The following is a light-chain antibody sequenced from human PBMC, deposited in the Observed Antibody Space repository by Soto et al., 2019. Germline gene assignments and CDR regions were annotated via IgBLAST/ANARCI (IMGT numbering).Light chain of an antibody. Sequence: AIQMPQSPSSLSASVGDRVTITCRASQGIRKDLGWYQVKPGKAPKLLIYAASTLQGGVPSRFSGSASSTDFTLTISSLQPADVAPYCYQQDYIYPRTFGQGTKVEIK. J-gene: IGKJ1*01. CDR1: QGIRKD. CDR3: QQDYIYPRT. V-gene: IGKV1-6*01. CDR2: AAS.